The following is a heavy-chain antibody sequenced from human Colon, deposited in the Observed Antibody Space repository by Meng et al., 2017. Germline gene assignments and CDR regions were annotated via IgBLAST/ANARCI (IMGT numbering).Heavy chain of an antibody. CDR2: ISASGSP. D-gene: IGHD1-7*01. V-gene: IGHV4-34*01. CDR1: GWSSCGCY. Sequence: LLKSSVPVALTRVYLGWSSCGCYVTWIRRPPGKVVEWIGDISASGSPNYNPSLKSRVTISVDTSKHQFSLRLSSVTAADTAMYYCGLVEAGTNAGAFDMWGQGTLVTVSS. J-gene: IGHJ3*02. CDR3: GLVEAGTNAGAFDM.